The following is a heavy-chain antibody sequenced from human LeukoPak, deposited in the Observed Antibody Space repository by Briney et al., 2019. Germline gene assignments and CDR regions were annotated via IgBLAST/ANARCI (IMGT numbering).Heavy chain of an antibody. J-gene: IGHJ4*02. Sequence: SETLSLTCTVSGDSISSDDYYWSWIRQPPGKGLEWIGEINHSGSTNYNPSLKSRVTISVDTSKNQFSLKLSSVTAADTAVYYCASYYYGSGSYSDYWGQGTLVTVSS. CDR2: INHSGST. CDR1: GDSISSDDYY. D-gene: IGHD3-10*01. CDR3: ASYYYGSGSYSDY. V-gene: IGHV4-34*01.